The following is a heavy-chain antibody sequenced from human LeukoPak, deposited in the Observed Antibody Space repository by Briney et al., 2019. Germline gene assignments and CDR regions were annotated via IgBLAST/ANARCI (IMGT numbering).Heavy chain of an antibody. Sequence: SETLSLTCTVSGASISTYFWSWIRQSAEKGLEWIGRVYASGTPKYNSSLKSRLTMSVDTSKNQISLSLNSVTAADTAVYYCARGKVGTDFDYWGQGTLVTVSS. CDR2: VYASGTP. CDR1: GASISTYF. D-gene: IGHD1-1*01. V-gene: IGHV4-4*07. J-gene: IGHJ4*02. CDR3: ARGKVGTDFDY.